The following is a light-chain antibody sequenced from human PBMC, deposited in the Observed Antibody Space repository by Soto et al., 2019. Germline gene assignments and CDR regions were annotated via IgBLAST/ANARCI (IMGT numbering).Light chain of an antibody. J-gene: IGKJ4*01. CDR1: QSISDW. Sequence: DIQMTQSPSTLSANVGDRVSITCRASQSISDWLAWYQQKPGQAPKLLIYKASTLESGVPSRFSGSGSGTEFTLTISSLQPDDFASYYCLQYSSYPSLTFGGGTKLEI. CDR3: LQYSSYPSLT. V-gene: IGKV1-5*03. CDR2: KAS.